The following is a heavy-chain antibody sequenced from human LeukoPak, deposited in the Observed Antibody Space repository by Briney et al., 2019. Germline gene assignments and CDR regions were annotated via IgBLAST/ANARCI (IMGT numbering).Heavy chain of an antibody. CDR2: VSYSGST. CDR1: GGSISSYY. CDR3: TRVRGGWSRDAFDI. Sequence: SETLSLTCTVSGGSISSYYWTWIRQPPGKGLEWIGYVSYSGSTNYNPSLKSRVTISVDTSKNQFSLKLRSVTAADTAVYYCTRVRGGWSRDAFDIWGQGTMVTVSS. J-gene: IGHJ3*02. V-gene: IGHV4-59*01. D-gene: IGHD6-19*01.